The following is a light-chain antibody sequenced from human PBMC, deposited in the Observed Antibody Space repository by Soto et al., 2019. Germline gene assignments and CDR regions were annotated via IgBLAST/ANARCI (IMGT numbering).Light chain of an antibody. CDR1: QNIAIY. CDR2: DTL. V-gene: IGKV3-11*01. Sequence: IVLTQSPATLSFSPGERATLSCRASQNIAIYLAWYQQKSGQYPRRLIYDTLTRAPGSPARFSGSGSGTGFTLTISSLEPEDFAVYYCQQRAYWPWTFGQGTKVESK. CDR3: QQRAYWPWT. J-gene: IGKJ1*01.